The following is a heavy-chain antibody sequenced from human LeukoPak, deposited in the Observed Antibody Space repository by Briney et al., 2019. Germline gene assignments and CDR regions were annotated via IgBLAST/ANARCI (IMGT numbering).Heavy chain of an antibody. CDR1: GFTFSSYA. J-gene: IGHJ6*04. V-gene: IGHV3-23*01. D-gene: IGHD3-10*02. CDR2: LSGSSGRT. CDR3: AELGITMIGGV. Sequence: GGSLRLSCAASGFTFSSYAMSWVRQAPGKGLEWVSALSGSSGRTYYADSVKGRFTISRDNSKNTLYLQMNSLRAEDTAVYYCAELGITMIGGVWGKGTTVTISS.